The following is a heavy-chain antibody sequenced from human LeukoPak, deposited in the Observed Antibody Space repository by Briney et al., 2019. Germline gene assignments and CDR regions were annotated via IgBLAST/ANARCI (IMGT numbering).Heavy chain of an antibody. Sequence: PSQTLSLTCTVSGGSISSGGYYWSWIRQHPGKGLEWIGYIYYSGSTNYNPSLKSRVTISVDTSKNQFSLRLNSVTAADTAVYYCARGSFAASYGMDVWGQGTTVTVSS. CDR2: IYYSGST. J-gene: IGHJ6*02. CDR1: GGSISSGGYY. D-gene: IGHD5-18*01. V-gene: IGHV4-31*03. CDR3: ARGSFAASYGMDV.